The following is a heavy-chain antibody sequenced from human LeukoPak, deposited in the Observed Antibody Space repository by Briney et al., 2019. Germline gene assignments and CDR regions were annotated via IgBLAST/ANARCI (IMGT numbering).Heavy chain of an antibody. CDR2: IYYSGST. CDR3: ARGWSSSSLWFHP. Sequence: SETLSLTCTVSGGSISSYYWSWIRQPPGKGLEWIGYIYYSGSTNYNPSLKSRVTISVDTSKKQFSLKLSSVTAADTAVYYCARGWSSSSLWFHPWSQGTLVTVSS. J-gene: IGHJ5*02. CDR1: GGSISSYY. D-gene: IGHD6-6*01. V-gene: IGHV4-59*01.